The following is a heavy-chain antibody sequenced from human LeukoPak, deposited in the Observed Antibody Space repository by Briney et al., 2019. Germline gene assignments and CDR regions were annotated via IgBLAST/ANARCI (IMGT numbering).Heavy chain of an antibody. J-gene: IGHJ4*02. V-gene: IGHV3-15*01. CDR3: TSSSSD. CDR2: IKSKTDGGTT. CDR1: GFTFSNKA. Sequence: GGSLRLSCAASGFTFSNKAMNWVRQAPGKGLEWVGRIKSKTDGGTTDYAAPVKGRFTVSRDDSKKMLYLQMNSLKTEDTGVYYCTSSSSDWGQGTLVTVSS. D-gene: IGHD6-19*01.